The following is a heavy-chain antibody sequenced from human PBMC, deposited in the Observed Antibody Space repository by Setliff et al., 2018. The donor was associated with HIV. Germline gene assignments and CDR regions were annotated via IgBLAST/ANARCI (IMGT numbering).Heavy chain of an antibody. CDR1: GGSFSGYY. Sequence: SETLSLTCAVYGGSFSGYYWSWIRQPPGKGLEWIGEINHSGSTNYNPSLKSRVTISLDTSKNQFFLKLSSVTAPDTAIYYCARQAWEYYDTLTGYYRSPKNFDSWGQGTQVTVSS. D-gene: IGHD3-9*01. CDR2: INHSGST. J-gene: IGHJ4*02. V-gene: IGHV4-34*01. CDR3: ARQAWEYYDTLTGYYRSPKNFDS.